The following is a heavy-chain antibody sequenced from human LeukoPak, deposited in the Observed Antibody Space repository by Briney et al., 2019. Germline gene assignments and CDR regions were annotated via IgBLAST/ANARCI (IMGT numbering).Heavy chain of an antibody. J-gene: IGHJ6*02. D-gene: IGHD3-10*01. V-gene: IGHV4-59*01. CDR3: AGDSEYYYGSGSLGAVYYGMDV. CDR1: GGSFSGYY. CDR2: IYYSGST. Sequence: SETLSLTCAVYGGSFSGYYWSWIRQPPGKGLEWIGYIYYSGSTNYNPSLKSRVTISVETSKNQFSLKLNSVTAADTAVYYCAGDSEYYYGSGSLGAVYYGMDVWGQGTTVTVSS.